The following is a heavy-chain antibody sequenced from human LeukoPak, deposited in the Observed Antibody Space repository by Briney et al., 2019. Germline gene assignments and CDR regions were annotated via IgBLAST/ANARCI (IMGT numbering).Heavy chain of an antibody. D-gene: IGHD6-13*01. CDR2: ISGSGGST. J-gene: IGHJ4*02. Sequence: GGTLRLSCAASGFTFSSYGMSWVRQAPGKGLEWVSAISGSGGSTYYADSVKGRFTISRDNSKNTLYLQMNSLRAEDTAVYYCAKAALAAAGTKYFDYWGQGTLVTVSS. CDR3: AKAALAAAGTKYFDY. V-gene: IGHV3-23*01. CDR1: GFTFSSYG.